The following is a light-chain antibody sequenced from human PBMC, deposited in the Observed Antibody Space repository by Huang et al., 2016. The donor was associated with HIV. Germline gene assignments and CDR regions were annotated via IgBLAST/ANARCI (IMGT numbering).Light chain of an antibody. V-gene: IGKV2-28*01. Sequence: DVVMTQSPLSLPVTPGEPASISCRSSQSLLHSDGNNYFDWYFQKPGQSPQLLIYLGSNRASGVPERFSGSGSGTDFTLKISRVEAEDVGVYYCMQGLRTPRTFGQGTRLEIK. CDR1: QSLLHSDGNNY. CDR3: MQGLRTPRT. CDR2: LGS. J-gene: IGKJ2*01.